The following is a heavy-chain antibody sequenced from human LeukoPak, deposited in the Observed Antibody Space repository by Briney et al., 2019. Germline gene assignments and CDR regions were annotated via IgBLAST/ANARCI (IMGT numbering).Heavy chain of an antibody. V-gene: IGHV3-23*01. Sequence: GGSLRLSCAASGFTFSSYTMSWVRQAPGKGLEWVSTITTSDGNTYYADSVKGRFTVSRDNSKNTLFLQMNSLRAEDTAVYYCARDDSPYSDAFDIWGQGTMVTVSS. CDR3: ARDDSPYSDAFDI. CDR2: ITTSDGNT. J-gene: IGHJ3*02. CDR1: GFTFSSYT. D-gene: IGHD6-13*01.